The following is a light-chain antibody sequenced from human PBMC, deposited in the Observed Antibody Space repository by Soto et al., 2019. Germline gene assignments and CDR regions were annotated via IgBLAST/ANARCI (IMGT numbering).Light chain of an antibody. CDR3: SSYAGSNTFVV. J-gene: IGLJ2*01. Sequence: QSALTQPPSASGSPGQSVTISCTGTRSDVGGYNYVSWYQQHPGKAPKLMIYEVTKRPSGVPDRCSGSKSGNTASLTVSGLQAEDEADYYCSSYAGSNTFVVIGGGTKVTVL. CDR1: RSDVGGYNY. CDR2: EVT. V-gene: IGLV2-8*01.